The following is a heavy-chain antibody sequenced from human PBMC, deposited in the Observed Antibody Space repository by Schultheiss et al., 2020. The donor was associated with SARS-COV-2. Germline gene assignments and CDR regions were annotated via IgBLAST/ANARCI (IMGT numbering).Heavy chain of an antibody. CDR3: ARGSIAVDGDY. D-gene: IGHD6-19*01. CDR1: GGSFSGYY. Sequence: SETLSLTCAVYGGSFSGYYWSWIRQPPGKGLEWIGEINHSGSTNYNPSLKSRVTISVDTSKNQFSLKLSSVTAADTAVYYCARGSIAVDGDYWGQGTLVTVSS. V-gene: IGHV4-34*01. CDR2: INHSGST. J-gene: IGHJ4*02.